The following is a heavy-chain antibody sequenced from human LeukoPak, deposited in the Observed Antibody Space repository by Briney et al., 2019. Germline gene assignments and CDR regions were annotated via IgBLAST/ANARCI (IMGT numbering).Heavy chain of an antibody. J-gene: IGHJ4*02. CDR1: GGSFSGYY. Sequence: SESLSLTCAVYGGSFSGYYWTWIRQPPGKGLEWIGEIHYSGSATYNPSLKSRVTISVDTSKNQFSLKMNSVTAADTAVYYCARAQQLVSEFDYWGQGTLVTVSS. V-gene: IGHV4-34*01. CDR3: ARAQQLVSEFDY. D-gene: IGHD6-13*01. CDR2: IHYSGSA.